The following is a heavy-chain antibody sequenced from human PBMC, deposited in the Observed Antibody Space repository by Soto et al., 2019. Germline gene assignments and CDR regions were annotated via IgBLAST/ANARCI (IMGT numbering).Heavy chain of an antibody. CDR1: GFTFSSYA. CDR2: ISGSGGST. J-gene: IGHJ6*02. V-gene: IGHV3-23*01. Sequence: GGSLRLSCAASGFTFSSYAMSRVRQAPGKGLEWVSAISGSGGSTYYADSVKGRFTISRDNSKNTLYLQMNSLRAEDTAVYYCAKGLKNTIFGVVIRDYYYYYGMDVWGQGTTVTVSS. CDR3: AKGLKNTIFGVVIRDYYYYYGMDV. D-gene: IGHD3-3*01.